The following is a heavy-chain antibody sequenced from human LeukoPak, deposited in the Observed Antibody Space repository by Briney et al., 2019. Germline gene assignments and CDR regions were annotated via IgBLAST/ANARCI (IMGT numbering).Heavy chain of an antibody. V-gene: IGHV1-8*01. CDR2: MNPNSGDT. CDR3: ARGNGYCSSTSCYGSSWFDS. D-gene: IGHD2-2*03. J-gene: IGHJ5*01. Sequence: ASVKVSCKASGYTLTSYDINWVRQAPGQGLEWMGWMNPNSGDTDYAQKFQGRVTMTRNTSISTAYMELSSLRSEDTAVYYCARGNGYCSSTSCYGSSWFDSWGQGTVVTVSS. CDR1: GYTLTSYD.